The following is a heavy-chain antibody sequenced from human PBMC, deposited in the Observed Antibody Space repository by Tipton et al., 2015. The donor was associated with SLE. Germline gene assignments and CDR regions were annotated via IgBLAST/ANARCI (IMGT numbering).Heavy chain of an antibody. D-gene: IGHD5-12*01. CDR2: IYYSGST. CDR3: ARQVASFDY. V-gene: IGHV4-39*01. CDR1: GGSISSSSYY. Sequence: TLSLTCTVSGGSISSSSYYWGWIRQPPGKGLEWIGSIYYSGSTYYNPSLKSRVTISVDTSKNQSSLKLNSVTASDTAVHYCARQVASFDYWGQGTLVTVSS. J-gene: IGHJ4*02.